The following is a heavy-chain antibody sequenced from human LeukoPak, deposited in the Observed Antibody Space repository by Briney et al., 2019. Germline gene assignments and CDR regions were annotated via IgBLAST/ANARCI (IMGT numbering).Heavy chain of an antibody. D-gene: IGHD1-26*01. CDR3: ARDPSYVGGYFDL. J-gene: IGHJ2*01. CDR2: IEGDGSSR. Sequence: PGGSLRLSCAASGFTFNIYWMHWVRQAPGKGLVWVSQIEGDGSSRSYADSVKGRFTISRDNAKNTVYLQMNSLRVEDTAVYYCARDPSYVGGYFDLWGRGTLVTISS. V-gene: IGHV3-74*01. CDR1: GFTFNIYW.